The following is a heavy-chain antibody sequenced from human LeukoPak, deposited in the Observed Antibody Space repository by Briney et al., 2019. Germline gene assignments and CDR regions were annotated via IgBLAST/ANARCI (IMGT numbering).Heavy chain of an antibody. Sequence: ASVKVSCKASGYTLSSYGVNWVRQAPGQGLEWMGWISIYNGNTEYAQILQGRVTMTTATSTSTVYMELTSLRSDDTAVYYCASNPRGDSWTFAYGGEGTLVTVSS. CDR3: ASNPRGDSWTFAY. CDR2: ISIYNGNT. J-gene: IGHJ4*02. D-gene: IGHD2-21*02. V-gene: IGHV1-18*04. CDR1: GYTLSSYG.